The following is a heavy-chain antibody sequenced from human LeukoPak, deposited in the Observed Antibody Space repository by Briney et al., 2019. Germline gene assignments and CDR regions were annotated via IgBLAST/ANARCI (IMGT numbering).Heavy chain of an antibody. J-gene: IGHJ4*02. D-gene: IGHD6-19*01. CDR3: ARGRERSAGKPQYYFDY. Sequence: SETLSLTCTVSGGSISSYYWSWIRQPPGKGLEWIGYIYYSGSTNYNPSLKSRVTISVDTSKNQFSLKLSSVTAADTAVYYCARGRERSAGKPQYYFDYWGQGTLVTVSS. CDR2: IYYSGST. V-gene: IGHV4-59*01. CDR1: GGSISSYY.